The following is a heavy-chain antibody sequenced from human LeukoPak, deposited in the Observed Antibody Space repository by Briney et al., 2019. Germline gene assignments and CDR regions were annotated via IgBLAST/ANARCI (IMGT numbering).Heavy chain of an antibody. CDR3: ARGEYYYYYYMDV. D-gene: IGHD1-26*01. V-gene: IGHV1-2*06. CDR2: INPNSGGT. Sequence: ASVKVSCKASGYTFTGYYMHWVRQAPGQGLEWMGRINPNSGGTNYAQKFQGRVTMTRDTSISTAYMELSSLRSDDTAVYYCARGEYYYYYYMDVWGKGTTVTVSS. CDR1: GYTFTGYY. J-gene: IGHJ6*03.